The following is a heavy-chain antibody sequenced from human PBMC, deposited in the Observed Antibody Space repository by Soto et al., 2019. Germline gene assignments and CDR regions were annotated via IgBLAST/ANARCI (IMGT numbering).Heavy chain of an antibody. CDR2: IYYSGST. Sequence: SETLSLTCTVSGGSISSSSYYWGWIRQPPGKGLEWIGSIYYSGSTYYNPSLKSRVTISVDTSKNQFSLKLSSVTAADTAVYYCQTARANYYDSSGYYDYFDYWGQGTLITVSS. J-gene: IGHJ4*02. D-gene: IGHD3-22*01. CDR1: GGSISSSSYY. V-gene: IGHV4-39*01. CDR3: QTARANYYDSSGYYDYFDY.